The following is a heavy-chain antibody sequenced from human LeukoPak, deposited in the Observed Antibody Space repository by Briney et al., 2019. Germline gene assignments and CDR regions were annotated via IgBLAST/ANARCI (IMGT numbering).Heavy chain of an antibody. D-gene: IGHD6-19*01. CDR1: GYTFTGYY. V-gene: IGHV1-2*02. CDR2: INPNSGGT. J-gene: IGHJ6*03. CDR3: ARERGGWNHYYYYMDV. Sequence: GASVKVSCKASGYTFTGYYMHWVRQAPGQGLEWMGWINPNSGGTNYAQKFQGRVTMTRDMSTSTVYMELSSLRSEDTAVYYCARERGGWNHYYYYMDVWGKGTTVTVSS.